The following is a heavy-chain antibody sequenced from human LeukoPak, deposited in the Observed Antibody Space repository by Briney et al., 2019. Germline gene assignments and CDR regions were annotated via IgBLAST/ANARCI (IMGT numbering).Heavy chain of an antibody. CDR1: GFTFSSYA. J-gene: IGHJ4*02. CDR3: ARHGPEYYDFWSGYSNSLYYFDY. D-gene: IGHD3-3*01. CDR2: ISGSGGST. Sequence: GGSLRLSCAASGFTFSSYAMSWVRQAPGKGLEWVSAISGSGGSTYYADSVKGRFTISRDNSKNTLYLQMNSLRAEDTAVYYCARHGPEYYDFWSGYSNSLYYFDYWGQGTLVTVSS. V-gene: IGHV3-23*01.